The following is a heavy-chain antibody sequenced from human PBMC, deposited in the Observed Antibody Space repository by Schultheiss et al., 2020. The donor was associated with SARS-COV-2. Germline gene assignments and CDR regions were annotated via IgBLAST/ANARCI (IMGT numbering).Heavy chain of an antibody. CDR3: ARDHGARYYYGMDV. V-gene: IGHV1-18*01. D-gene: IGHD3-10*01. CDR1: GYTFTSYG. CDR2: ISAYSGNT. Sequence: GESLKISCKASGYTFTSYGISWVRQAPGQGLEWMGWISAYSGNTRYAQNLQGRVTMTTDTSTSTAYMELRSLRSDDTAVYYCARDHGARYYYGMDVWGQGTTVTVSS. J-gene: IGHJ6*02.